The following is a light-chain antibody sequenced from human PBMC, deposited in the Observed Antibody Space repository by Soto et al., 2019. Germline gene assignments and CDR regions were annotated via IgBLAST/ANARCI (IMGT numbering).Light chain of an antibody. J-gene: IGKJ4*01. CDR3: QQRLDWPLT. V-gene: IGKV3-11*01. CDR1: PSVSSF. Sequence: EIVLTQSPATLSLSPGERATLSCRASPSVSSFFVWYQQKRGQAPRLLIYDASKRATGIPARFSGSGSGTDFTRTISSLEPEDFAVYYCQQRLDWPLTFGGGTTVEIK. CDR2: DAS.